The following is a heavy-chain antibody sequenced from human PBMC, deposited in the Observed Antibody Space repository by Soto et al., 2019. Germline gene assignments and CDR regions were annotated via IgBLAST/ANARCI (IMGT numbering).Heavy chain of an antibody. CDR1: GYTFTSYY. J-gene: IGHJ4*02. Sequence: QVQLVQSGAEVKKPGASVKVSCKASGYTFTSYYMHWVRQAPGQGLEWMGIINPSGGSTSYAQKFQGRVTMTRETSTSTVYMELSSLRSEDTAAYYCASDYYGSGSYDYWGQGTLVTVSS. V-gene: IGHV1-46*03. CDR3: ASDYYGSGSYDY. CDR2: INPSGGST. D-gene: IGHD3-10*01.